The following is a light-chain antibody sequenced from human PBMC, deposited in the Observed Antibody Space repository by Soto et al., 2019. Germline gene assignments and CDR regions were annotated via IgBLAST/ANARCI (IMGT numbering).Light chain of an antibody. J-gene: IGKJ4*02. Sequence: DIVLTQSPGILSFSPGERATLSCRASQSVSNDFLAWYQQKPGQAPRLLIYGASTRATDVPDRFSGSGSGADLTLSIRRLEPEDFAVYYCQKYGSSPQRTFGRGTKVDIX. CDR2: GAS. V-gene: IGKV3-20*01. CDR3: QKYGSSPQRT. CDR1: QSVSNDF.